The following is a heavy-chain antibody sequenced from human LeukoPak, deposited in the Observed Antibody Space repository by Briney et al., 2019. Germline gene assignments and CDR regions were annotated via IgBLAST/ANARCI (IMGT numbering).Heavy chain of an antibody. Sequence: SETLSLTCAVYGGSFSGYYWSWIRQPPGKGLEWIGEINHSGSTNYNPSLKSRVTISVDTSKTQFSLKLSSVTAADTAVYYCARGGGYSSSSWFGESYYMDVWGKGTTVTVSS. CDR2: INHSGST. CDR3: ARGGGYSSSSWFGESYYMDV. V-gene: IGHV4-34*01. CDR1: GGSFSGYY. D-gene: IGHD6-6*01. J-gene: IGHJ6*03.